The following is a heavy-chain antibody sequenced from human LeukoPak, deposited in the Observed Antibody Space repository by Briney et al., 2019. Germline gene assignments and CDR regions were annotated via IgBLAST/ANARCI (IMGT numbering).Heavy chain of an antibody. CDR1: GFTFSSYG. D-gene: IGHD3-22*01. V-gene: IGHV3-33*01. J-gene: IGHJ4*02. CDR2: LWYDGSNK. CDR3: ARDLLYYDSSGSFDY. Sequence: GGSLRLSCAASGFTFSSYGMHWVRQAPGKGLEWVAVLWYDGSNKYYADSVKGRFTISRDNSKNTLYLQMNSLRAEDTAVYYCARDLLYYDSSGSFDYWGQGTLVTVSS.